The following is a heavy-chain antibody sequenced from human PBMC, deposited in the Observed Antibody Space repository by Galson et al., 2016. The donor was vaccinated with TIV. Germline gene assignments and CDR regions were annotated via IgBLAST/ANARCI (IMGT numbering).Heavy chain of an antibody. V-gene: IGHV3-53*01. D-gene: IGHD4-17*01. Sequence: SLRLSCAVSGFIVSSYHMSWVRQAPGKGLEWMSVIYTGGSAYYPDSVKGRFTISRDDSKNTLHLQMNSLTVEDTAVYYCARKDSSVRGDLRGAFDVWGQGTMVIVSS. CDR1: GFIVSSYH. CDR2: IYTGGSA. J-gene: IGHJ3*01. CDR3: ARKDSSVRGDLRGAFDV.